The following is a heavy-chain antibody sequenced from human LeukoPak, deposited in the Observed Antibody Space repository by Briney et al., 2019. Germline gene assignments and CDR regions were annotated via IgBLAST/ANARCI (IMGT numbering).Heavy chain of an antibody. J-gene: IGHJ6*03. V-gene: IGHV3-7*01. Sequence: PGGSLRLSCAVYGFTFSSYWMGWVRHAPGKGLAWVANINQDGSSIYYEDSVKGRFTISRDNAEKSVFLQMNTLGAEDTAVYFCARLGPVNKDHYMDVGGKGTTVTIAS. CDR2: INQDGSSI. D-gene: IGHD4-17*01. CDR1: GFTFSSYW. CDR3: ARLGPVNKDHYMDV.